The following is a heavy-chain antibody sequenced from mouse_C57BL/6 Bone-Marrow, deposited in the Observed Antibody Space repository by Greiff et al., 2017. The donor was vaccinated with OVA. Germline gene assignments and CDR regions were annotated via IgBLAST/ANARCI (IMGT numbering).Heavy chain of an antibody. V-gene: IGHV5-17*01. CDR3: AITNWYWYFDF. J-gene: IGHJ1*03. CDR1: GFTFSDYG. D-gene: IGHD4-1*02. CDR2: ISSGSSNI. Sequence: EVQVVESGGGLVKPGGSLKLSCAASGFTFSDYGMHWVRQAPEKGLEWVAYISSGSSNIYYADTVKGRFTISRDKTKNNLFLQMTSLRSEATAMYYCAITNWYWYFDFWGTGTTGTVAS.